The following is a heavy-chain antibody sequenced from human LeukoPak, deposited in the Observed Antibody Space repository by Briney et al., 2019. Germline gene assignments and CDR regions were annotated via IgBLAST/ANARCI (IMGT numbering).Heavy chain of an antibody. Sequence: GGSLRLSCAASGFTFSSYGMHWVRQAPGKGLEWVAVISYDGSNKYYADSAKGRFTISRDNSKNTLYLQMNSLRAEDTAVYYCAKDFYQPYCSSTSCYVDYWGQGTLVTVSS. CDR3: AKDFYQPYCSSTSCYVDY. CDR2: ISYDGSNK. CDR1: GFTFSSYG. V-gene: IGHV3-30*18. D-gene: IGHD2-2*01. J-gene: IGHJ4*02.